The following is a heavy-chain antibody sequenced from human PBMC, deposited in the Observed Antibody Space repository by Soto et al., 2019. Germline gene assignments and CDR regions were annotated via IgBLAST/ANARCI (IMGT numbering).Heavy chain of an antibody. CDR1: GGSISRGDYY. J-gene: IGHJ4*02. D-gene: IGHD5-18*01. CDR3: ARPVVDTARVWGY. V-gene: IGHV4-30-4*01. Sequence: QVQLQESGPGLVKPSQTLSLTCTVSGGSISRGDYYWSWIRQPPGKGLEWIGYIYYSGSTCYNPYLKSRVTIPADTAKNQFSLKLSSVTAADTAVYYCARPVVDTARVWGYWGQGTLVTVSS. CDR2: IYYSGST.